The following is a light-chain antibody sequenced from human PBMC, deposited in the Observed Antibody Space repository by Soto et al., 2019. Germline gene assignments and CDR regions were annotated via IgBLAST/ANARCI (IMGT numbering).Light chain of an antibody. CDR1: SSNIGNNY. CDR3: GTWDSSLIAGV. CDR2: DNN. J-gene: IGLJ2*01. Sequence: QSVLTQPPSVSAAPGQKVTISCSGSSSNIGNNYVSWYQQLPGTAPKLLIYDNNKRPSGIPDRFSGSKSGTSATLGITGLKTGDEADYYCGTWDSSLIAGVFGGGTTLTV. V-gene: IGLV1-51*01.